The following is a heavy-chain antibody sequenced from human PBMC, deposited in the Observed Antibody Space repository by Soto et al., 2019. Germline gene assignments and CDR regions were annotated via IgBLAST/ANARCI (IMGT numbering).Heavy chain of an antibody. Sequence: XXSLRLSFAASGITFIYAWMDWVRQAPGKRLEWVGRIKSQASGGTIDYAAPVKGRFNISRDDSKNTVYLQMDSLKTEDTAVYYCTHLLSLAHPYSYLWGQGTQVTVPQ. D-gene: IGHD2-21*01. CDR2: IKSQASGGTI. CDR1: GITFIYAW. V-gene: IGHV3-15*07. CDR3: THLLSLAHPYSYL. J-gene: IGHJ4*02.